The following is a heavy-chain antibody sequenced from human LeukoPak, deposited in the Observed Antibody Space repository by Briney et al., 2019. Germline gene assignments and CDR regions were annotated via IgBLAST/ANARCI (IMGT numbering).Heavy chain of an antibody. CDR2: IYHSGDT. D-gene: IGHD5-18*01. Sequence: PSETLSLTCTVSGGSISRYYWGWIRQPSGKGLEWIGSIYHSGDTYYNPSLKSRVTISVDTSKNQFSLRLRSVTAADTAVYYCARVDTPMELHYWGQGTLVTVSS. V-gene: IGHV4-38-2*02. J-gene: IGHJ4*02. CDR1: GGSISRYY. CDR3: ARVDTPMELHY.